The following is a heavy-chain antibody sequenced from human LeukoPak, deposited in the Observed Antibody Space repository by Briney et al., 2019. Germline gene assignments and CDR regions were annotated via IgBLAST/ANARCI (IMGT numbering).Heavy chain of an antibody. Sequence: EASVKVSFKASGYTFTSYYMHWVRQAPGQGREWMGIINPSGGSTSYAQKFQGRVTMTRDTSTSTVYMELSSLRSEDTAVYYCARDGASNGDWFDPWGQGTLVTVSS. CDR1: GYTFTSYY. CDR2: INPSGGST. D-gene: IGHD1-26*01. J-gene: IGHJ5*02. CDR3: ARDGASNGDWFDP. V-gene: IGHV1-46*01.